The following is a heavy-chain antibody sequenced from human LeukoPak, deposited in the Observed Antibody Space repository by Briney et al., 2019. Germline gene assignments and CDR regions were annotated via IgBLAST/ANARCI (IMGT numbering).Heavy chain of an antibody. CDR2: IRSKAYGGAT. D-gene: IGHD1-7*01. CDR1: GFTFGDYA. V-gene: IGHV3-49*04. J-gene: IGHJ4*02. Sequence: PGGSLRLSCTASGFTFGDYAMSWVRQAPGKGLEWVGFIRSKAYGGATEYAASVKGRFTISRDDSKSIAYLQMNSLKTEDTAVYYRTRGTHITGTYYWGQGTLVTVSS. CDR3: TRGTHITGTYY.